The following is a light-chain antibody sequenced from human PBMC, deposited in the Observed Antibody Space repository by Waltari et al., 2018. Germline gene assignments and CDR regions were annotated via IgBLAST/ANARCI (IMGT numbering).Light chain of an antibody. CDR1: NSHLGRNY. CDR2: RNK. Sequence: QSVLTQPPSASETPGQRVTISCSGCNSHLGRNYLYWYQQLPGTAPKPLTYRNKQRPPGVPDRFSASKSGTSASLAIDGLRSEDEAVYYCASWDDSHYVFGPGTQVTVL. J-gene: IGLJ1*01. CDR3: ASWDDSHYV. V-gene: IGLV1-47*01.